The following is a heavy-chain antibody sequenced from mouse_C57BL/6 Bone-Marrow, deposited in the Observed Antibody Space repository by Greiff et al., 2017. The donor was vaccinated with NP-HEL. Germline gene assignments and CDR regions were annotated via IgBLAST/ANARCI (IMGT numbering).Heavy chain of an antibody. CDR2: INPNNGGT. V-gene: IGHV1-26*01. J-gene: IGHJ1*03. Sequence: VQLQQSGPELVKPGASVKISCKASGYTFTDYYMNWVKQSHGKSLEWIGDINPNNGGTSYNQKFKGKATLTVDKSSSTAYMELRSLTSEDSAVYYCARWGAHWYFDVWGTGTTVTVSS. CDR3: ARWGAHWYFDV. CDR1: GYTFTDYY.